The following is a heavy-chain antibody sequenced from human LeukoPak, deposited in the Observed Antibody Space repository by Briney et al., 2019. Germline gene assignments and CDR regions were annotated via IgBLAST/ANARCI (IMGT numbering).Heavy chain of an antibody. CDR3: ARAAPYYDFWSGPNYFDY. D-gene: IGHD3-3*01. CDR2: IYHSGST. J-gene: IGHJ4*02. V-gene: IGHV4-38-2*02. Sequence: SETLSLTCSVSGDSIISQYWSWIRQPPGKGLEWIGSIYHSGSTYYNPSLKSRVTISVDTSKNQFSLKLSSVTAADTAVYYCARAAPYYDFWSGPNYFDYWGQGTLVTVSS. CDR1: GDSIISQY.